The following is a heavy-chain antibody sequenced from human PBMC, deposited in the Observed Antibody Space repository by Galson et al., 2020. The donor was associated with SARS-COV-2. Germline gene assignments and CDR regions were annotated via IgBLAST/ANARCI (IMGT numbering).Heavy chain of an antibody. V-gene: IGHV3-21*01. D-gene: IGHD2-2*01. CDR2: ISSSSSYI. CDR3: ASVSPAAPTYGMDV. CDR1: GFTFSSYS. J-gene: IGHJ6*02. Sequence: KIGESLKISCAASGFTFSSYSMNWVRQAPGKGLEWVSSISSSSSYIYYADSVKGRFTISRDNAKNSLYLQMNSLRAEDTAVYYCASVSPAAPTYGMDVGGQGTTVTVSS.